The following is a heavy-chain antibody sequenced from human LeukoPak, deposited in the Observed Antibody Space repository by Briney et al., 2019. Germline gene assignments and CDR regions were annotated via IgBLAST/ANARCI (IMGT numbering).Heavy chain of an antibody. CDR1: GYTFTSYD. Sequence: GASVKVSCKASGYTFTSYDINWVRQATGQGLEWMGWMNPNSGNTGYAQKFQGRVTMTRNTSISTAYMELSSLRSEDTAVYYCARDRSNYLGGYYYGMDVWGQGTTVTVSS. D-gene: IGHD4-11*01. CDR3: ARDRSNYLGGYYYGMDV. V-gene: IGHV1-8*01. J-gene: IGHJ6*02. CDR2: MNPNSGNT.